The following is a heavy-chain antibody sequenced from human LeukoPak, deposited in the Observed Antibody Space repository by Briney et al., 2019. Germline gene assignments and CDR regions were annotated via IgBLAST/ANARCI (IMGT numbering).Heavy chain of an antibody. CDR2: ISAYNGNT. D-gene: IGHD4-17*01. CDR3: ARDPIDYGDYLFVVGFDY. J-gene: IGHJ4*02. V-gene: IGHV1-18*01. Sequence: GASVKVSCKASGYTFTSYGVSWVRQAPGQGLEWMGWISAYNGNTNYAQKLQGRVTMTTDTSTSTAYMELRSLRSDDTAVYYCARDPIDYGDYLFVVGFDYWGQGTLVTVSS. CDR1: GYTFTSYG.